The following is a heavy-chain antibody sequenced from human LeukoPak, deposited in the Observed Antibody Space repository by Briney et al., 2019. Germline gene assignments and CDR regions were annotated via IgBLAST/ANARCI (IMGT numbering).Heavy chain of an antibody. CDR3: ARAGLVDCGGDCYSIVSSLYYYYGMDV. Sequence: PGGSLRLSCAASGLSFSSQAMTWVRQAPGKGLEWVSGMSGSGDHIYYADSVKGRFTISRDNSKNTLYLQMNSLRAEDTAVYYCARAGLVDCGGDCYSIVSSLYYYYGMDVWGQGTTVTVSS. CDR2: MSGSGDHI. V-gene: IGHV3-23*01. CDR1: GLSFSSQA. D-gene: IGHD2-21*02. J-gene: IGHJ6*02.